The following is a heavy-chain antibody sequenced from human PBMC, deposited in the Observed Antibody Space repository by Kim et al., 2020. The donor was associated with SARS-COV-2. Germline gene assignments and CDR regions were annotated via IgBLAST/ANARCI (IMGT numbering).Heavy chain of an antibody. CDR1: GFTFSDYY. Sequence: GGSLRLSCAASGFTFSDYYMSWVRQAPGKGLEWVSVISKGRTTYHADSAEGGCTIFTNNSGNTLYLLQNNLRSEDAAVHYYSSRGIGGRTRDTYVWRNGT. D-gene: IGHD2-15*01. J-gene: IGHJ6*03. CDR3: SSRGIGGRTRDTYV. CDR2: ISKGRTT. V-gene: IGHV3-53*01.